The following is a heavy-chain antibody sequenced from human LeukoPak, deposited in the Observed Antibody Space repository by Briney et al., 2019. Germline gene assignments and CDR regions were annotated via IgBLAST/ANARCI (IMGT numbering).Heavy chain of an antibody. J-gene: IGHJ5*02. Sequence: GSLRLSCAASGFTFSSYWMSWIRQPPGKGLEWIGYIYYSGSTNYNPSLKSRVTISVDTSKNQFSLKLSSVTAADTAVYYCARSNVLLWFGELSAGGGFDPWGQGTLVTVSS. D-gene: IGHD3-10*01. CDR2: IYYSGST. V-gene: IGHV4-59*01. CDR3: ARSNVLLWFGELSAGGGFDP. CDR1: GFTFSSYW.